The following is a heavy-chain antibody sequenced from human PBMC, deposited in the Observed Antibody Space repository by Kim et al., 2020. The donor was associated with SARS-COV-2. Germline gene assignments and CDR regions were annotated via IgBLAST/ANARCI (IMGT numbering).Heavy chain of an antibody. V-gene: IGHV1-8*01. CDR2: MNPNSGNT. J-gene: IGHJ6*03. D-gene: IGHD3-3*01. Sequence: ASVKVSCKASGYTFTSYDINWVRQATGQGLEWMGWMNPNSGNTGYAQKFQGRVTMTRNTSISTAYMELSSLRSEDTAVYYCAIDLRFLEWFPSPMDVWGKGTTVTVSS. CDR3: AIDLRFLEWFPSPMDV. CDR1: GYTFTSYD.